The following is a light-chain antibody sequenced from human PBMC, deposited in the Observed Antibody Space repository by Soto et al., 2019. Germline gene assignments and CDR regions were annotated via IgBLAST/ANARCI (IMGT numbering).Light chain of an antibody. CDR2: GAS. CDR1: QSVSSNH. J-gene: IGKJ5*01. Sequence: ETLMTQSPATLSVSPGEIATLSCRASQSVSSNHIAWYQQKPGQAPRLLIYGASIRATGIPDRFSGSGSETDFTLTISRLEPEDFALYYCQQYGSSAPITFGQGTRLEIK. V-gene: IGKV3-20*01. CDR3: QQYGSSAPIT.